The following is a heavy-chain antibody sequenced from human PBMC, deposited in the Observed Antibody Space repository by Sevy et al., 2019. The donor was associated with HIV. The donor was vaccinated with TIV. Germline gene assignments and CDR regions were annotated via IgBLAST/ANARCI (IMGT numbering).Heavy chain of an antibody. Sequence: GGSLRLSCAASGFTFSNYSMSWVRQPPGKGLEWVATLSFGGGEINYADSVKGRFTISRDNSKSSVYLQMNNLRPEDTAVYYCAREGCTKHHDYWGQGTLVTVSS. CDR1: GFTFSNYS. D-gene: IGHD2-8*01. CDR3: AREGCTKHHDY. V-gene: IGHV3-23*01. J-gene: IGHJ4*02. CDR2: LSFGGGEI.